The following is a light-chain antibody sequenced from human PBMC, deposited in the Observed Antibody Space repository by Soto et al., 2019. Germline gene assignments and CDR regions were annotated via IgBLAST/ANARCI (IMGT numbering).Light chain of an antibody. CDR3: SSYTSTNTLV. V-gene: IGLV2-14*01. CDR1: SSDVGDYNY. Sequence: QSVLTQPASVSGSPGQSITISCTGTSSDVGDYNYVSWYQQHPGKAPKLIIYGVSNRPSGISNRFSGSKSGNTASLTISGLQAHDEADYYCSSYTSTNTLVFGGGTKVTVL. J-gene: IGLJ2*01. CDR2: GVS.